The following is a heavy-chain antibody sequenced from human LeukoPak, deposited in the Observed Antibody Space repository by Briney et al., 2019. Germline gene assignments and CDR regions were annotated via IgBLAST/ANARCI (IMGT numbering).Heavy chain of an antibody. J-gene: IGHJ2*01. Sequence: SETLSLTCTVSGGSISSGSYYWNWIRQPAGKGLEWIGRLYTSGSTNYNPSLKSRVTISVDTSKNQFSLRLSSVTAADTAVYYCARAGIVVVPAAIRSWYFDLWGRGTLVTVSS. CDR1: GGSISSGSYY. CDR3: ARAGIVVVPAAIRSWYFDL. D-gene: IGHD2-2*02. CDR2: LYTSGST. V-gene: IGHV4-61*02.